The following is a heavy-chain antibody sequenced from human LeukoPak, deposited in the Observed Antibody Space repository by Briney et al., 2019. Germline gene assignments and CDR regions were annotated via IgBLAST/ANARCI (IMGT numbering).Heavy chain of an antibody. J-gene: IGHJ6*03. CDR1: GDSVSSNSAA. V-gene: IGHV6-1*01. Sequence: SQTLSLTCAISGDSVSSNSAAWNWIRQSPSRGLEWLGRTYYRSKWYNDYAVSVKSRITINPDTSKNQFSLQLNSVTPEDTAVYYCARGYSGYDWGGYYYYYYYMDVWGKGTTVTVSS. CDR3: ARGYSGYDWGGYYYYYYYMDV. CDR2: TYYRSKWYN. D-gene: IGHD5-12*01.